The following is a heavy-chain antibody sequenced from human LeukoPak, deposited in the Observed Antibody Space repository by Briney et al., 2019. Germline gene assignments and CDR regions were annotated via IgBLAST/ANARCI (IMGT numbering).Heavy chain of an antibody. Sequence: GGSLRLSCAASGFTFSSYAMSWVRQAPGKGLEWVSAISGSGGSTYYADSVKGRFTISRDNSKNTPYLQMNSLRAEDTAVYYCAKGHSCSGGSCYSWLFDYWGQGTLVTVSS. J-gene: IGHJ4*02. CDR3: AKGHSCSGGSCYSWLFDY. CDR1: GFTFSSYA. D-gene: IGHD2-15*01. V-gene: IGHV3-23*01. CDR2: ISGSGGST.